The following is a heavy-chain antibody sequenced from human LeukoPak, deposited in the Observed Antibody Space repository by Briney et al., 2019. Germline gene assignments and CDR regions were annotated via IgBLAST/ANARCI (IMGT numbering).Heavy chain of an antibody. CDR2: IYYSGST. Sequence: PSETLSLTCTVSGGSISSGDYYWSWIRQPPGKGLEWIGYIYYSGSTYYNPSLKSRVTISVDTSKNQFSLKLSSVTAADTVVYYCARESDGTYYYDSSGQIDYWGQGTLVTVSS. CDR1: GGSISSGDYY. J-gene: IGHJ4*02. D-gene: IGHD3-22*01. V-gene: IGHV4-30-4*01. CDR3: ARESDGTYYYDSSGQIDY.